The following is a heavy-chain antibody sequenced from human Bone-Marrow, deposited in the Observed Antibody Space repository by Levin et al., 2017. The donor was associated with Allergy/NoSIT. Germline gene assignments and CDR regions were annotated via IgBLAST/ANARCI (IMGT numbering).Heavy chain of an antibody. D-gene: IGHD1-14*01. J-gene: IGHJ4*02. CDR1: GFNFRSYS. V-gene: IGHV3-21*01. CDR2: ISSTSTYI. Sequence: GGSLRLSCAASGFNFRSYSMNWVRQAPGKGLEWVSTISSTSTYIYYAESMKGRFTISRDNAKNSVYLQMSSLRAEDTAVYYCSRDLSFGNPQGFDCWGQGTLVTVSS. CDR3: SRDLSFGNPQGFDC.